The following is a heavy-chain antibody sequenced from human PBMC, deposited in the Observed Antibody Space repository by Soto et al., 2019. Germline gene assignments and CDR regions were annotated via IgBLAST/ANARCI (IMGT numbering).Heavy chain of an antibody. CDR2: ANGGGDST. CDR3: VKDVGYGFILFDF. D-gene: IGHD3-10*01. V-gene: IGHV3-23*01. J-gene: IGHJ4*02. Sequence: GGSLRLSCIASGFTFSSFGMTWVRQAPGKGLEWVSTANGGGDSTHYADSVKGRFSIFRDNSKNTVYLQMNSLRAEDTAIYYCVKDVGYGFILFDFWGQGTLVTVSS. CDR1: GFTFSSFG.